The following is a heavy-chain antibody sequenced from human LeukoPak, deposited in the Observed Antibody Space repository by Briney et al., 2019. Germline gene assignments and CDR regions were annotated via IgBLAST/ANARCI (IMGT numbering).Heavy chain of an antibody. D-gene: IGHD5-12*01. Sequence: PGGSLRLSCAASGFTFTSFGMHWVRQPPGKGLQWVAFIRYDGTITYYSDSVKGRFTISRDNSKNTLFLQMNSMRDADTAMYYCAKDQSSGYDWLSYYYMDVWGKGTTVTISS. CDR3: AKDQSSGYDWLSYYYMDV. CDR1: GFTFTSFG. CDR2: IRYDGTIT. J-gene: IGHJ6*03. V-gene: IGHV3-30*02.